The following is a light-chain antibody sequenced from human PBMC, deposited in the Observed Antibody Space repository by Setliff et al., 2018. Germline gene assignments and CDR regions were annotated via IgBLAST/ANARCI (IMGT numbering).Light chain of an antibody. V-gene: IGLV2-23*02. CDR1: SSDVGAYDY. Sequence: QSVLTQPASVSGSPGQSIAISCTGTSSDVGAYDYVSWYQQHPDRAPKLMIYDVSKRPSGVSNRFSGSKSGNTASLTISGLQPEDEADYYCCSYTGSRTPYVFGTGTKVTVL. CDR3: CSYTGSRTPYV. CDR2: DVS. J-gene: IGLJ1*01.